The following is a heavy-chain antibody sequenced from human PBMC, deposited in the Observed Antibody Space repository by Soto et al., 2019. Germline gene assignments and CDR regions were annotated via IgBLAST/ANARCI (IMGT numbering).Heavy chain of an antibody. V-gene: IGHV1-3*04. J-gene: IGHJ1*01. Sequence: QVQLVQSGAEVKKPGASVKLSCEASGYTFTAYPMHWVRQAPGQRLEWMGWINTGNGDTKYSQNFQGRVTITRDTSASTAYMELSSLTSEDTAVYYCTRAPGGETWGQGTLVTVSS. CDR2: INTGNGDT. CDR3: TRAPGGET. D-gene: IGHD2-21*01. CDR1: GYTFTAYP.